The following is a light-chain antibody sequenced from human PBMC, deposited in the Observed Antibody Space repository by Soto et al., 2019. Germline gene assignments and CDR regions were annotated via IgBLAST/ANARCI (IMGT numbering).Light chain of an antibody. Sequence: TQSAATLSLSTEERAALACRASQNVLSNLAWYQQKPGQAPRLLIYGASTRATGIPARFSGSGSGTEFTLTVSSLQSEDFAVYYCQQYNNWPITSGQGTRLAI. V-gene: IGKV3-15*01. CDR1: QNVLSN. CDR2: GAS. J-gene: IGKJ5*01. CDR3: QQYNNWPIT.